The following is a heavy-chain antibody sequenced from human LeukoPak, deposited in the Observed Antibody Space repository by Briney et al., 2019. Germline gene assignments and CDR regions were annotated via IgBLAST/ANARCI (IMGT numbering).Heavy chain of an antibody. V-gene: IGHV3-23*01. CDR1: GFTFSSYA. CDR3: ATTGIFMVRGLDV. CDR2: ISGSGGST. Sequence: GGSLRLSCAASGFTFSSYAMSWVRQAPGKGLEWVSAISGSGGSTYYADSVKGRFTISRDNSKNTLYLQMNSLRAEDTAVYYCATTGIFMVRGLDVWGQGTTVTVSS. J-gene: IGHJ6*02. D-gene: IGHD3-10*01.